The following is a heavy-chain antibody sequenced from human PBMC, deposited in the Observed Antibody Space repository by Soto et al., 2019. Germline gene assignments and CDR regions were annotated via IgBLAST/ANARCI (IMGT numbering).Heavy chain of an antibody. Sequence: EVQLVESGGGLVQPGGSLRLSCAASGFTFSSYWMSWVRQAPGKGLEWVANIKQDGSEKYYVDSVKGRFTISRDNAKNSLYLQMNSLRAEDTAVYYCARRKRLLSLWYFDYLGQGTLVTVSS. V-gene: IGHV3-7*05. J-gene: IGHJ4*02. CDR3: ARRKRLLSLWYFDY. D-gene: IGHD3-3*01. CDR1: GFTFSSYW. CDR2: IKQDGSEK.